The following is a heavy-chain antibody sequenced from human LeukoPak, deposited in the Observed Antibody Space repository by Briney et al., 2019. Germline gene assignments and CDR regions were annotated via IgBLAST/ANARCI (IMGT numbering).Heavy chain of an antibody. CDR3: ASTANYYGSGSYYKN. CDR2: IYYSGST. J-gene: IGHJ4*02. CDR1: GGPITSYY. V-gene: IGHV4-59*01. Sequence: PSETLSLTCTVSGGPITSYYWRWIRQPPGKGLEWIGNIYYSGSTNYNPSLKSRVTISIDTSKNQFSLKLSSVTAADTAVYYCASTANYYGSGSYYKNWGQGTLVTVSS. D-gene: IGHD3-10*01.